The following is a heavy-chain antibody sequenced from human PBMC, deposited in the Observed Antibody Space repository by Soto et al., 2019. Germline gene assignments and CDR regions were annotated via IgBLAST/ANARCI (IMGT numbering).Heavy chain of an antibody. D-gene: IGHD2-2*02. CDR2: FDPEDGET. Sequence: VASVKVSCKVSGYTLTELSMHWVRQAPGKGLEWMGGFDPEDGETIYAQKFQGRVTMTEDTSTDTAYMELSSLRSEDTAVYYCATDDVLEARKNCSSTSCYTYYYYYYGMDVWGQGTTVTVSS. J-gene: IGHJ6*02. CDR1: GYTLTELS. V-gene: IGHV1-24*01. CDR3: ATDDVLEARKNCSSTSCYTYYYYYYGMDV.